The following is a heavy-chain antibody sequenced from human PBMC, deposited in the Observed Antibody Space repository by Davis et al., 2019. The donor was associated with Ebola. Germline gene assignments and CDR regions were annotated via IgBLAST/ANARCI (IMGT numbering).Heavy chain of an antibody. CDR2: IYYSGST. D-gene: IGHD4-23*01. Sequence: SETLSLTCAVYGESFSGYYWSWIRQAPGKGLEWIGYIYYSGSTYYNPSLKSRVTISVDTSKNQFSLKLSSVTAADTAVYYCARELVLTRWIDYWGQGTLVTVSS. CDR1: GESFSGYY. J-gene: IGHJ4*02. V-gene: IGHV4-34*09. CDR3: ARELVLTRWIDY.